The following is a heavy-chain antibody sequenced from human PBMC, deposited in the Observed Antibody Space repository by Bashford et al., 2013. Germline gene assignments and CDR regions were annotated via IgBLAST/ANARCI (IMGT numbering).Heavy chain of an antibody. CDR1: GFILSDYS. CDR2: ISSVGSTI. Sequence: GGSLRLSCVASGFILSDYSMDWVRQAPGKGLEWVSYISSVGSTIYYADFVKGRFTISRDNDKNALYLQMNSLRAEDTAVYYCARDGRPYGDYDYWGQGTLVTVSS. J-gene: IGHJ4*02. D-gene: IGHD4-17*01. V-gene: IGHV3-48*01. CDR3: ARDGRPYGDYDY.